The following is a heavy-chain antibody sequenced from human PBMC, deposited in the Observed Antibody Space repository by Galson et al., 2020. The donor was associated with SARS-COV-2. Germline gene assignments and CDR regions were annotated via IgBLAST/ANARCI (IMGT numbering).Heavy chain of an antibody. CDR1: GFIFKDFW. V-gene: IGHV3-7*01. Sequence: LGESLKISCAVSGFIFKDFWMSWFRQAPGKSLEWVANIRGDGSETNYVESVKGRFSISRDNAMNSLYLQMDSLRVEDTAVYYCTREGWQGAYWGQGSRVTVSS. J-gene: IGHJ4*02. CDR2: IRGDGSET. CDR3: TREGWQGAY.